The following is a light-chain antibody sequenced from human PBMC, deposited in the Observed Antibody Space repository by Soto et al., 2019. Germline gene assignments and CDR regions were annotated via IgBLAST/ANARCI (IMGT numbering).Light chain of an antibody. CDR2: STN. J-gene: IGLJ3*02. Sequence: QTVVTQEPSFSVSPGGTVTLTCGLSSGTVSTSYYPSWYQQTPGQAPRTLIYSTNTRSSGVPDRFSGSIVGNKAALTITGAQADDETDYYCVLYVGSGVWVFGGGTKVTVL. V-gene: IGLV8-61*01. CDR1: SGTVSTSYY. CDR3: VLYVGSGVWV.